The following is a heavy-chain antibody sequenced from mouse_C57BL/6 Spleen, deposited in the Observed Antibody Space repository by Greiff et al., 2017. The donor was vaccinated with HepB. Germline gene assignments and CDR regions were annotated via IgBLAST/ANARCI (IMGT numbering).Heavy chain of an antibody. D-gene: IGHD3-3*01. J-gene: IGHJ2*01. CDR1: GYSITSGYY. CDR3: ARVGDEGYLDY. V-gene: IGHV3-6*01. CDR2: ISYDGSN. Sequence: VQLKESGPGLVKPSQSLSLTCSVTGYSITSGYYWNWIRQFPGNKLEWMGYISYDGSNNYNPSLKNRISITLDTSKNQFFLKLNSVTTEDTATYYCARVGDEGYLDYWGQGTTLTVSS.